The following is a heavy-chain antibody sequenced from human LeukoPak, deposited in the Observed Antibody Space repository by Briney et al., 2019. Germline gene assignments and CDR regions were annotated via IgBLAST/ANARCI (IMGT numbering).Heavy chain of an antibody. D-gene: IGHD4-11*01. V-gene: IGHV3-21*01. CDR2: ITTTSAYI. CDR1: GFTFSSYA. CDR3: ARDIGNDNYVSDY. J-gene: IGHJ4*02. Sequence: GGSLTLFCAVSGFTFSSYAMSWVRQAPGKGLEWVSSITTTSAYIYYADSVKGRFTISRDNAKNSLYLQMNSLRADDTGVYFCARDIGNDNYVSDYWGQGTLVTVSS.